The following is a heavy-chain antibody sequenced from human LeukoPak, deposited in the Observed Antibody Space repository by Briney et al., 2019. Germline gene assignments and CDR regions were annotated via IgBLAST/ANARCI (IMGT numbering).Heavy chain of an antibody. J-gene: IGHJ6*01. CDR2: ISAYNGNT. V-gene: IGHV1-18*01. CDR3: ARDAPIGYYEDLAGGDYYYYGMDV. Sequence: ASVKVSCKASGYTFTSYGISWVRQAPGQGLEWMGWISAYNGNTNYAQKLQGRVTMTTDTSTSTAYMELRSLRSDDTAVYYCARDAPIGYYEDLAGGDYYYYGMDVXXXGTTVTVSS. D-gene: IGHD3-22*01. CDR1: GYTFTSYG.